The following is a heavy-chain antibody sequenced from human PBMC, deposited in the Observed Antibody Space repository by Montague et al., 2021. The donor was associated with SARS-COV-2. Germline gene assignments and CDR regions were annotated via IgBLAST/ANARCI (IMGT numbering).Heavy chain of an antibody. J-gene: IGHJ6*02. CDR1: GDSVSSNSAA. Sequence: CAISGDSVSSNSAAWNWIRQSPSRGLEWLGRTYYRPKWYNDYAVXXKSRITINPDTSKNQFSPQLNSVTPEDTAVYYCASGRMVPYSSSWTTLYYYYGMDVWGQGTTVTVSS. V-gene: IGHV6-1*01. CDR2: TYYRPKWYN. D-gene: IGHD6-13*01. CDR3: ASGRMVPYSSSWTTLYYYYGMDV.